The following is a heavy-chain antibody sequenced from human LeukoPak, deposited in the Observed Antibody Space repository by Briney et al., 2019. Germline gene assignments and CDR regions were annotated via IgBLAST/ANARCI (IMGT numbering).Heavy chain of an antibody. J-gene: IGHJ6*03. CDR3: AREYGDYKADYYYMDV. CDR2: MYYSGST. D-gene: IGHD4-17*01. Sequence: SETLSLTCTVSGGSISGYYWSWIRQSPGKGLVWIGYMYYSGSTNYNPSLRSRVTMSIDMSKNQFSLTLSSVTAADTAVYYCAREYGDYKADYYYMDVWGKGTTVTVSS. CDR1: GGSISGYY. V-gene: IGHV4-59*12.